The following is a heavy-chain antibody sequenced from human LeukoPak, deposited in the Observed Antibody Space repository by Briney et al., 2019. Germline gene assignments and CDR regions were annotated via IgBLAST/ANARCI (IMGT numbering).Heavy chain of an antibody. D-gene: IGHD2-2*01. CDR3: ARGLSSTSYSGYYYYYVDV. J-gene: IGHJ6*03. V-gene: IGHV4-59*01. Sequence: SSETLSLTCTVSGGSISSYYWSWIRQPPGKGLEWIGYIYYSGSTNYNPSLKSRVTISVDTSKNQFSLKLSSVTAADTAVYYCARGLSSTSYSGYYYYYVDVWGKGTTVTVSS. CDR2: IYYSGST. CDR1: GGSISSYY.